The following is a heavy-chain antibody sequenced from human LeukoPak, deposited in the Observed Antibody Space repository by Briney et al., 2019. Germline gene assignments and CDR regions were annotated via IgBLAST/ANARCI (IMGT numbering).Heavy chain of an antibody. J-gene: IGHJ3*02. CDR3: ARSWFDYGGNSAHDAFDI. D-gene: IGHD4-23*01. CDR1: GYTFISYY. CDR2: INPRGGST. Sequence: ASVKVSCKASGYTFISYYLHWVRQAPGQGLEWMGIINPRGGSTSFAQKFQGRVTMTGDTSTSTVYMELSSLTSEDTAVYYCARSWFDYGGNSAHDAFDIWGQGTMVTVSS. V-gene: IGHV1-46*01.